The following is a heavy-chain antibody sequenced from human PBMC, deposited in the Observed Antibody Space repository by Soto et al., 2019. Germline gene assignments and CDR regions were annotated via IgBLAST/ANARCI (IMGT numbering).Heavy chain of an antibody. D-gene: IGHD6-6*01. Sequence: SETLSLTCTVSGGSISSSSYYWGWIRQPPGKGLEWIGSIYYSGSTYYNPSLKSRVTISVDTSKNQFSLKLSSVTAADTAVYYCASLPQYSSSSGLYYYYYYMDVWGKGTTVTVSS. CDR2: IYYSGST. J-gene: IGHJ6*03. CDR3: ASLPQYSSSSGLYYYYYYMDV. V-gene: IGHV4-39*01. CDR1: GGSISSSSYY.